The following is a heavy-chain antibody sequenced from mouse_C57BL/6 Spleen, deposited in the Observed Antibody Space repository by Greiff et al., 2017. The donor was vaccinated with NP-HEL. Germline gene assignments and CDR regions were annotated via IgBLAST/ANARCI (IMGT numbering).Heavy chain of an antibody. J-gene: IGHJ4*01. D-gene: IGHD1-1*01. CDR2: ISDGGSYT. CDR1: GFTFSSYA. V-gene: IGHV5-4*01. Sequence: EVHLVESGGGLVKPGGSLKLSCAASGFTFSSYAMSWVRQTPEKRLEWVATISDGGSYTYYPDNVKGRFTISRDNAKNNLYLQMSHLKSEDTAMYYCAREAVVATGAMDYWGQGTSVTVSS. CDR3: AREAVVATGAMDY.